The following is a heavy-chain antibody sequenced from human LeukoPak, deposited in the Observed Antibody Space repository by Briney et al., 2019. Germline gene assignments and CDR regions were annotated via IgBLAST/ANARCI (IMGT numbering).Heavy chain of an antibody. CDR1: GLTLSNYG. CDR2: IRYDGSNK. V-gene: IGHV3-30*02. J-gene: IGHJ4*02. Sequence: GGSLRLSCAASGLTLSNYGMHWVRQAPGKGLEWVAFIRYDGSNKYYADSVKGRFTISRDNSKKTLYLQMNSLRPEDTAVYYCAKDFSVYYYDSRVLDYWGQGTLVTVSS. CDR3: AKDFSVYYYDSRVLDY. D-gene: IGHD3-22*01.